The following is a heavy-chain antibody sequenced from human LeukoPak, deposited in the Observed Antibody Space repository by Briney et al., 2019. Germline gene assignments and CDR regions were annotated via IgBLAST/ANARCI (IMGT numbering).Heavy chain of an antibody. CDR1: GFTFSSYS. CDR3: ARDPGTDSSGYTWYFDL. J-gene: IGHJ2*01. CDR2: ISSSSSYI. V-gene: IGHV3-21*01. Sequence: GGSLRLSCAASGFTFSSYSMNWVRQAPGKGLEWASSISSSSSYIYYADSVKGRFTISRDNAKNSLYLQMNSLRAEDTAVYYCARDPGTDSSGYTWYFDLWGRGTLVTVSS. D-gene: IGHD3-22*01.